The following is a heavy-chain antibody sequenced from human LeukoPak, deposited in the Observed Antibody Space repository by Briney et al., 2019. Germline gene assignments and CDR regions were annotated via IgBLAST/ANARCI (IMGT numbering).Heavy chain of an antibody. V-gene: IGHV1-69*06. Sequence: ASVKVSCKASGGTFSSYAISWVRQAPGQGLEWMGEIIPIFGTANYAQKFQGRVTITADKSTSTAYMELSSLRSEDTAVYYCARDRVGQQLVGRKYYYYYMDVWGKGTTVTISS. CDR1: GGTFSSYA. CDR2: IIPIFGTA. D-gene: IGHD6-13*01. J-gene: IGHJ6*03. CDR3: ARDRVGQQLVGRKYYYYYMDV.